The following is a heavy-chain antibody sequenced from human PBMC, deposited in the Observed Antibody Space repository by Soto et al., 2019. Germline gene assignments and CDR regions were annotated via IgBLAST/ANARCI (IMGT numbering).Heavy chain of an antibody. CDR2: ISSSGSTI. J-gene: IGHJ6*03. CDR1: GFTFSDYY. V-gene: IGHV3-11*01. Sequence: GGSLRLSCAASGFTFSDYYMSWIRQAPGKGLEWVSYISSSGSTIYYADSVKGRFTISRDNAKNSLYLQMNSLRAEDTAVYYCARALFTMVRGAYYMDVWGKGTTVTVSS. D-gene: IGHD3-10*01. CDR3: ARALFTMVRGAYYMDV.